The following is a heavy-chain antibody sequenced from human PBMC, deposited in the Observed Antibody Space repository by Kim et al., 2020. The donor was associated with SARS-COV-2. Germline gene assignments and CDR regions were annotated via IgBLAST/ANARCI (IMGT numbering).Heavy chain of an antibody. CDR3: ARVSNDTHWYFDL. D-gene: IGHD1-1*01. V-gene: IGHV1-2*04. J-gene: IGHJ2*01. Sequence: YAKKCQGWVTMTRDTSISTAYMELSRLRSDDTAVYYCARVSNDTHWYFDLWGRGTLVTVSS.